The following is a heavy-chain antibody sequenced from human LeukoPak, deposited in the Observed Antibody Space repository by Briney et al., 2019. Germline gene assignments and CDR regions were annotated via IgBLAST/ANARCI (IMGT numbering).Heavy chain of an antibody. Sequence: GGSLRLSCAASGFTFSSYAMSWVRQAPGKGLEWVSAISGSGGSTYYADSVKGRFTISRDNSKNTLYLRMNSLRAEDTAVYYCAKSGGSHHAFDYWGQGTLVTVSS. CDR3: AKSGGSHHAFDY. J-gene: IGHJ4*02. CDR2: ISGSGGST. V-gene: IGHV3-23*01. CDR1: GFTFSSYA. D-gene: IGHD3-16*01.